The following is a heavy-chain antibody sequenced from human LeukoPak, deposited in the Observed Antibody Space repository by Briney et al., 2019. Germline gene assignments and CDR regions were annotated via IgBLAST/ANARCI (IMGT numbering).Heavy chain of an antibody. Sequence: PSETLSLTCTVSGGSISSYYWSWIRQPAGKGLEWIGRIYTSGSTNYNPSLKSRVTMSVDTSKNQFSLKLSSVTAADTAVHYCAREARGQWLVRDWFDPWGQGTLVTVSS. CDR1: GGSISSYY. V-gene: IGHV4-4*07. D-gene: IGHD6-19*01. J-gene: IGHJ5*02. CDR2: IYTSGST. CDR3: AREARGQWLVRDWFDP.